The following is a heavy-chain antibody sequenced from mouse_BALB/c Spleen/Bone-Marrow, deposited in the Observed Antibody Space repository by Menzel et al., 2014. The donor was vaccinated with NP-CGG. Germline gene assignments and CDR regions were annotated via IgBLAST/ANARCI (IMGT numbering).Heavy chain of an antibody. CDR2: IYPGDGDT. J-gene: IGHJ1*01. CDR3: ARWGGDYHWYFDV. V-gene: IGHV1-80*01. Sequence: VQLQQSGAELVRPGSSVKISCKASGYALSSYWMNWVKQRPGQGLEWIGQIYPGDGDTDYYGKFKGKATLTADNSSSTAYMQLSSLTSEDSAVYFCARWGGDYHWYFDVWGAGTTVTVSS. D-gene: IGHD2-13*01. CDR1: GYALSSYW.